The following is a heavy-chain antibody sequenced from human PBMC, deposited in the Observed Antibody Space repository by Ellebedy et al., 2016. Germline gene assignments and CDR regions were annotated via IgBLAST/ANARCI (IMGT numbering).Heavy chain of an antibody. J-gene: IGHJ4*02. Sequence: GESLKISCAASGFTFKKYSMNWVRQAPGKGLEWVSYISLTGTIYYADSVKGRFTISRDTDKNSLFLQVNSLRDEETAVYYCARSVGPLDYWGQGTLVTVSS. V-gene: IGHV3-48*02. CDR1: GFTFKKYS. D-gene: IGHD2-15*01. CDR2: ISLTGTI. CDR3: ARSVGPLDY.